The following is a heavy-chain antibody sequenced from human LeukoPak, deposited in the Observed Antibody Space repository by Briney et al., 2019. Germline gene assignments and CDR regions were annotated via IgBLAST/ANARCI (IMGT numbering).Heavy chain of an antibody. V-gene: IGHV3-48*03. Sequence: GGSLRLSCAASGFTFSSYEMNWVRQAPGKGLEWVSYISSSGSTIYYADSVKGRFTISRDNAKNSLYLQMNSLRAEDTALYYCAKALSSGYYNSAFDIWGQGTMVTVSS. D-gene: IGHD3-22*01. CDR2: ISSSGSTI. J-gene: IGHJ3*02. CDR1: GFTFSSYE. CDR3: AKALSSGYYNSAFDI.